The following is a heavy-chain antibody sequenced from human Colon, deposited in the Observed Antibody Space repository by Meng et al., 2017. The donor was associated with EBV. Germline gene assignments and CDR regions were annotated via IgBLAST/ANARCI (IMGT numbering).Heavy chain of an antibody. V-gene: IGHV4-4*02. CDR2: VYHRGDT. D-gene: IGHD1-7*01. CDR1: GDSISSDIW. Sequence: QVQLQESGPGLVKPSGXXXXPCPVSGDSISSDIWWSWVRQPPGKGLEWIGEVYHRGDTNYNPSLKSRVDISVDKSKNQFYLSLFSVTAADTAVYYCGRDQGRELINHWGQGTLVTVSS. CDR3: GRDQGRELINH. J-gene: IGHJ4*02.